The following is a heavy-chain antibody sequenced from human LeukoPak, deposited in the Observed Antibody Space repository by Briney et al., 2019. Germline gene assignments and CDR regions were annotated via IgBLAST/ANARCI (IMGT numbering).Heavy chain of an antibody. J-gene: IGHJ4*02. CDR1: GGSISSGSYY. D-gene: IGHD6-13*01. CDR2: IYTSGST. CDR3: ARGGGSSSLLY. Sequence: SSQTLSLTCTVSGGSISSGSYYWSWIRQPAGKGLEWIGRIYTSGSTNYNPSLKSRVTISVDTSKNQFSLKLSSVTAADTAVYYCARGGGSSSLLYWGQGTLVTVSS. V-gene: IGHV4-61*02.